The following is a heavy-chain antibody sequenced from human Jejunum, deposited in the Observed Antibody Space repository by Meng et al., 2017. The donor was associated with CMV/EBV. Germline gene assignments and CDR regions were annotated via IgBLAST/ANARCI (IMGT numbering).Heavy chain of an antibody. V-gene: IGHV4-59*01. CDR2: IFHTGST. CDR1: GDSLRHYY. J-gene: IGHJ6*02. CDR3: ARTDYYSYYGMDV. Sequence: VSGDSLRHYYWSWIRQPPGGGLEWIGFIFHTGSTSYNPSLESRVTMSVDTSKNLFSLTVTSVTAADTAIYYCARTDYYSYYGMDVWGQGTPVTVSS.